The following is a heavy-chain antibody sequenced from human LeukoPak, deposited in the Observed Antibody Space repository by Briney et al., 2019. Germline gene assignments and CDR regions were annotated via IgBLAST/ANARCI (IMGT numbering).Heavy chain of an antibody. CDR2: IYYSGST. CDR1: GGSISSNSYY. Sequence: SETLSLTCTVSGGSISSNSYYWDWIRQPPGKGLEWIGSIYYSGSTYYNPSLKSRVTMSVDTSKNQFSLKLSSVTAADTAVYYCARDYAEYSSSSANWFDPWGQGTLVIVSS. CDR3: ARDYAEYSSSSANWFDP. D-gene: IGHD6-6*01. V-gene: IGHV4-39*07. J-gene: IGHJ5*02.